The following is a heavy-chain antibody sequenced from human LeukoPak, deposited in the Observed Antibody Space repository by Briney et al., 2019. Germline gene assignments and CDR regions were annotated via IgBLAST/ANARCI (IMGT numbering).Heavy chain of an antibody. CDR1: GGAIINDNFY. V-gene: IGHV4-39*02. CDR2: INYRGTT. CDR3: ARLSDN. J-gene: IGHJ4*02. Sequence: SETLSLTCTVSGGAIINDNFYWGWVRQPPGRGLEWIVSINYRGTTYYNPSLASRVTISVDTSKTHLSLRLSSVTAADTAVYYCARLSDNWRQGTLVTVSS.